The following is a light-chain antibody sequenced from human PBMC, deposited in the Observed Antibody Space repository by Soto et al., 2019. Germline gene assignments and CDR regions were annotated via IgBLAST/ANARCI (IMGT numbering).Light chain of an antibody. CDR2: KGT. Sequence: QSVLAQPASVSGSPGQSITISCTGTSSDVGAYNSVSWYQQHPHRAPQVIIYKGTQRPSGVSNRFSGSTSGNAASLTISGLQAEGEADYYCCSYTSSSALYVFGTGTKVIVL. V-gene: IGLV2-14*02. CDR1: SSDVGAYNS. CDR3: CSYTSSSALYV. J-gene: IGLJ1*01.